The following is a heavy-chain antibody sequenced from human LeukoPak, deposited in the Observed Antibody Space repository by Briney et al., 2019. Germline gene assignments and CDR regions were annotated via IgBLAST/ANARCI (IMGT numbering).Heavy chain of an antibody. J-gene: IGHJ5*02. Sequence: SETLSLTCTVSGGSISSYYWSWIRQPPGKGLEWIGYIYYSGSTNYNPSLKSRVTISVDTSKNQFSLELSSVTAADTAVYYCTRDGPRSSGYPDTWGQGTLVTVSS. V-gene: IGHV4-59*12. CDR1: GGSISSYY. CDR2: IYYSGST. CDR3: TRDGPRSSGYPDT. D-gene: IGHD3-22*01.